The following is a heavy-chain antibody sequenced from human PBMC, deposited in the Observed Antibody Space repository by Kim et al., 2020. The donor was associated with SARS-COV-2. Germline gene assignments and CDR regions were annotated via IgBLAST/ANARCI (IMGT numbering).Heavy chain of an antibody. V-gene: IGHV3-30-3*01. CDR2: ISYDGSNK. J-gene: IGHJ6*02. Sequence: GGSLRLSCAASGFTFSSYAMHWVRQAPGKGLEWVAVISYDGSNKYYADSVKGRFTISRDNSKNTLYLQMNSLRAEDTAVYYCARDQGSGSYGVGYYGMDVWGQGTTVTVSS. CDR3: ARDQGSGSYGVGYYGMDV. D-gene: IGHD1-26*01. CDR1: GFTFSSYA.